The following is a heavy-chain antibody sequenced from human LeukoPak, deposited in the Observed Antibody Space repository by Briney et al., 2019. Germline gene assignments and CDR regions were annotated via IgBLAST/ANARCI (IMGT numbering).Heavy chain of an antibody. V-gene: IGHV3-48*04. CDR1: GFTFSSYS. D-gene: IGHD3-3*01. Sequence: GGSLRLSCAASGFTFSSYSMNWVRQAPGKGLEWVSYISSSSSTIYYADSVKGRFTISRDNAKNSLYLQMNSLRAEDTAVYYCARGRRFSEWLPDYWGQGTLVTVSS. J-gene: IGHJ4*02. CDR3: ARGRRFSEWLPDY. CDR2: ISSSSSTI.